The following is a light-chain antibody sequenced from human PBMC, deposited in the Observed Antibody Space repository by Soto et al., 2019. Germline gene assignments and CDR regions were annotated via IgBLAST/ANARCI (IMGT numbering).Light chain of an antibody. CDR3: QQYGRTPGYS. CDR2: GAS. V-gene: IGKV3-20*01. J-gene: IGKJ2*01. Sequence: EIVLTQSPGTLSLSPGERATLSCRASESISEDYLAWYQQKPGQAPRLVVYGASRRATGIPDRFSGSGSGTDFTLTISRLEPEDFAVYYCQQYGRTPGYSFGEATKVEI. CDR1: ESISEDY.